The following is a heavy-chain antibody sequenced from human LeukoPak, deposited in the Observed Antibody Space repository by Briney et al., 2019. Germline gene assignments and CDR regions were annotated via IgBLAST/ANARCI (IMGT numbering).Heavy chain of an antibody. CDR3: AREGPEYSYKDY. CDR2: IWYDGSNK. Sequence: GRSLRLSCAASGFTFSSYGMPWVRQAPGKGLEWVAVIWYDGSNKYYADSVKGRFTISRDNSKNTLYLQMNSLRAEDTAVYYCAREGPEYSYKDYWGQGTLVTVSS. V-gene: IGHV3-33*01. J-gene: IGHJ4*02. CDR1: GFTFSSYG. D-gene: IGHD5-18*01.